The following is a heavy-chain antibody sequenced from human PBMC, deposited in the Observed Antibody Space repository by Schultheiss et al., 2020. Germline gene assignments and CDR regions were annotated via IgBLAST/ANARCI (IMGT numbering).Heavy chain of an antibody. V-gene: IGHV3-74*01. CDR1: GFTFSSYW. CDR3: ASGSITGTTFLNAFDI. D-gene: IGHD1-20*01. CDR2: IAGDGRRT. Sequence: GGSLRLSCAASGFTFSSYWMHWVRQAPGKGLVWVSAIAGDGRRTHYAYSVEGRFTISRDNAKNSLYLQMNSLRAEDTAVYYCASGSITGTTFLNAFDIWGQGTMVTVSS. J-gene: IGHJ3*02.